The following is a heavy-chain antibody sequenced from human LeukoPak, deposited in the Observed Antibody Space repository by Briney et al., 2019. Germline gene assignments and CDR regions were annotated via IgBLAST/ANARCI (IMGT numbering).Heavy chain of an antibody. D-gene: IGHD3-3*01. V-gene: IGHV3-23*01. CDR1: GFTFSSYA. J-gene: IGHJ5*02. CDR2: ISGSGGST. CDR3: AKNRGPYDFWSGYSQINWFDP. Sequence: GGSLRLSCAASGFTFSSYAMSWVRPAPGKGLEWVSAISGSGGSTYYADSVKGRFTISRDNSKNTLYLQMNSLRAEDTAVYYCAKNRGPYDFWSGYSQINWFDPWGQGTLVTVSS.